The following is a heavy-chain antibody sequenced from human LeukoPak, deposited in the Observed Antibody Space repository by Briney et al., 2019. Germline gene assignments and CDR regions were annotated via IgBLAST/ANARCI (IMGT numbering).Heavy chain of an antibody. Sequence: PGGSLRLSCAAPGFTFSSYSMNWVRQAPGKGLEWVSSISSSSSYIYYADSVKGRFTISRDNAKNSLYLQMNSLRAEDTAVYYCARADWDTAMIDYWGQGTLVTVSS. CDR2: ISSSSSYI. D-gene: IGHD5-18*01. J-gene: IGHJ4*02. CDR1: GFTFSSYS. V-gene: IGHV3-21*01. CDR3: ARADWDTAMIDY.